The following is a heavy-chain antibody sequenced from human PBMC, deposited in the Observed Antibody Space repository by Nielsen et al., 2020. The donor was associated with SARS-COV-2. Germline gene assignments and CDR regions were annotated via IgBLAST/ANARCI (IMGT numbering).Heavy chain of an antibody. J-gene: IGHJ4*02. CDR3: VRVRDDGHYYDSGPFDY. D-gene: IGHD3-10*01. V-gene: IGHV3-74*01. Sequence: GESLKISCAGSGCTFSSYYLNWVRQAPGKGLMWVSRINTDGSRTAYADSVKGRFTISRDNARDTVYLQLNSLSADDTAVYYCVRVRDDGHYYDSGPFDYWGQGALVTVSS. CDR2: INTDGSRT. CDR1: GCTFSSYY.